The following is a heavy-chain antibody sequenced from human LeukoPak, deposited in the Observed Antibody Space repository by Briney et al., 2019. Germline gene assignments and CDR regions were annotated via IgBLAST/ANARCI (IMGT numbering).Heavy chain of an antibody. V-gene: IGHV1-2*02. CDR3: ARGWAPGGSGSYGY. D-gene: IGHD1-26*01. J-gene: IGHJ4*02. Sequence: ASVKVSCKASGYTFTGYYMHWVRQAPGQGLEWMGWINPNSGGTSYAQKFQGRVTMTRDTSTSTVYMELSSLRSEDTAVYYCARGWAPGGSGSYGYWGQGTLVIVSS. CDR1: GYTFTGYY. CDR2: INPNSGGT.